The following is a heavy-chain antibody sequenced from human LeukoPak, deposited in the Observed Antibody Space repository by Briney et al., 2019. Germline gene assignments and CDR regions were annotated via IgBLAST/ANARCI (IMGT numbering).Heavy chain of an antibody. J-gene: IGHJ4*02. Sequence: SETLSVTCAVYGGSFSGYYWSWIRQPPGNGLEWIGEINHSGSTNYNPSLKSRVTISVDTSKNQFSLKLSSVTAADTAVYYCARNQQLYCSSTSCYVYYFDYWGQGTLVTVSS. CDR2: INHSGST. CDR1: GGSFSGYY. D-gene: IGHD2-2*01. CDR3: ARNQQLYCSSTSCYVYYFDY. V-gene: IGHV4-34*01.